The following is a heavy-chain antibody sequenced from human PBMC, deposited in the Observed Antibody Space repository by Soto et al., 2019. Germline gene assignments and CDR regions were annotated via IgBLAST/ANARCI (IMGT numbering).Heavy chain of an antibody. Sequence: LGGSLRLSCAATGFAFSTYGMHWVRQAPGKGREWVAAISYDGNEKYYADSLQGRFTISRDNSKNALYLQVNSLRGEDTAVYYCATETFRRATTPMYAMDIWGQGTTVTVSS. CDR1: GFAFSTYG. CDR3: ATETFRRATTPMYAMDI. V-gene: IGHV3-30*03. CDR2: ISYDGNEK. J-gene: IGHJ6*02. D-gene: IGHD2-15*01.